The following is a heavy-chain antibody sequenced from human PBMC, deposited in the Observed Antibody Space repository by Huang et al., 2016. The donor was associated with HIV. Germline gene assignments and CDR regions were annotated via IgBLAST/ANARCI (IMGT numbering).Heavy chain of an antibody. CDR1: GFTFSSYA. V-gene: IGHV3-23*01. CDR2: ISGSGGTT. J-gene: IGHJ4*02. D-gene: IGHD1-1*01. CDR3: AKDLKSGTTEGGFDY. Sequence: EVQLLESGGDLVQPGGSLRLSCAASGFTFSSYAMRWVRQAPGKGMHWVSTISGSGGTTYFAASLKGRFTISRDNSKNTLYLQINSLRAEDTAVYYCAKDLKSGTTEGGFDYWGQGTLVTVSS.